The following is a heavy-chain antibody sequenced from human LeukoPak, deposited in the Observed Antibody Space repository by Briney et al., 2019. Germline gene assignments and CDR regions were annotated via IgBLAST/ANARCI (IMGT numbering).Heavy chain of an antibody. V-gene: IGHV3-74*01. CDR3: ARAPSEIGGYRPEYFRH. CDR2: IKSDGKT. Sequence: GGSLRLSCAASGFSFSSYWMHWVRQAPGKGLVWVSRIKSDGKTNYADSVEGRFTISRDNAKNTVSLQMNSLRAEDTGVYYCARAPSEIGGYRPEYFRHWGQGTLVTVSS. D-gene: IGHD3-22*01. J-gene: IGHJ1*01. CDR1: GFSFSSYW.